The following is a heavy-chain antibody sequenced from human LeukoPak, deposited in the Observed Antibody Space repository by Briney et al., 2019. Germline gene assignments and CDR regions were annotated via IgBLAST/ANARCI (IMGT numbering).Heavy chain of an antibody. Sequence: GGSLRLSCAASGFTFSSDWMHWVRQGPGKGLVWVSYISSSSSTIYYADSVKGRFTISRDNAKNSLYLQMNSLRAEDTAVYYCAREVTMIVGDAFDIWGQGTMVTVSS. J-gene: IGHJ3*02. CDR2: ISSSSSTI. D-gene: IGHD3-22*01. CDR3: AREVTMIVGDAFDI. V-gene: IGHV3-48*01. CDR1: GFTFSSDW.